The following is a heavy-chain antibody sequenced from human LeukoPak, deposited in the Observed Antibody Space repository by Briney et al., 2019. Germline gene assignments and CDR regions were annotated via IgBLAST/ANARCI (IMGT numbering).Heavy chain of an antibody. CDR2: ISSSGSTI. J-gene: IGHJ6*02. D-gene: IGHD3-22*01. CDR1: GFTFSSYE. V-gene: IGHV3-48*03. Sequence: QPGGSLRLSCAASGFTFSSYEMNWVRQAPGKGLEWVSYISSSGSTIYYADSVKGRFTISRDNAENSLYLQMNSLRAEDTAVYYCARDQLSYYYDTLPFFYYGMDVWGQGTTVTVSS. CDR3: ARDQLSYYYDTLPFFYYGMDV.